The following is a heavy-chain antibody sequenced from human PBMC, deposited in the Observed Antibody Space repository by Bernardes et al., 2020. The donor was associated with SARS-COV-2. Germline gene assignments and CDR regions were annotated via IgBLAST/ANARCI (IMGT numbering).Heavy chain of an antibody. V-gene: IGHV3-48*01. J-gene: IGHJ4*02. CDR1: GFIFTTYS. CDR3: ARGWRENSFDY. Sequence: GGSLILSCVGSGFIFTTYSMSWVRQAPGKGLEWLLFISSGGDTIHDADSVRGRFTVSRDDAKNSVYLQMNSLRAEDTAVYYCARGWRENSFDYWGQGALVTVSS. CDR2: ISSGGDTI. D-gene: IGHD2-15*01.